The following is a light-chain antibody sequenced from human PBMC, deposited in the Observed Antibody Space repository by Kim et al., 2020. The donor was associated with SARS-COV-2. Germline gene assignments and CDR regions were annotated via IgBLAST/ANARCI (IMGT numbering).Light chain of an antibody. V-gene: IGLV2-8*01. J-gene: IGLJ3*02. CDR1: SSDVGGYNY. CDR2: EVN. CDR3: TSYAGSKYWV. Sequence: QSALTQPPSASGSPGQSVTISCTGTSSDVGGYNYVSWYQQHPGKAPKLMIYEVNKRPSEVPDRFSGSKSGNTASLTVAGLQAEDEADYYCTSYAGSKYWVFGGGTQLTV.